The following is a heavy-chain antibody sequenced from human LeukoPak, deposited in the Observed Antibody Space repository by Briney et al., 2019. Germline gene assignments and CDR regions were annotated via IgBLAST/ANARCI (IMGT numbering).Heavy chain of an antibody. CDR1: GYTFTGYY. J-gene: IGHJ3*02. CDR2: INPNSGGT. Sequence: GASVKVSCKASGYTFTGYYMHRVRQAPGQGLEWMGRINPNSGGTNYAQKFQGRVTMTRDTSISTAYMELSRLRSDDTAVYYCARVPGDYDAFDIWGQGTMVTVSS. CDR3: ARVPGDYDAFDI. D-gene: IGHD4-17*01. V-gene: IGHV1-2*06.